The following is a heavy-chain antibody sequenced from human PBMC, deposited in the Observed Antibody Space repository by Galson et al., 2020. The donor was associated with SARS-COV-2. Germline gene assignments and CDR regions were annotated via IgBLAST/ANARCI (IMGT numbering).Heavy chain of an antibody. V-gene: IGHV6-1*01. CDR1: GDSVSSNSAT. Sequence: SQTLSLTCAISGDSVSSNSATWNWIRQSPSRGLEWLGRTYYRSKWYNDYAVSVKGRITIDPDTSKNQFSLQLNSVTPEDTAVYCCARDGRVKALNTLRFESWGQGNLVTVCS. D-gene: IGHD2-21*01. CDR3: ARDGRVKALNTLRFES. CDR2: TYYRSKWYN. J-gene: IGHJ5*01.